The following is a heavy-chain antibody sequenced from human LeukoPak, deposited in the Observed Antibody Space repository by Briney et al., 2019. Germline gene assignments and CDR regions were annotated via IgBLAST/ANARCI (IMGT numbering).Heavy chain of an antibody. V-gene: IGHV3-21*01. CDR1: GFTFSTYA. J-gene: IGHJ4*02. Sequence: GGSLRLSCAASGFTFSTYAMSWVRQAPGKGLEWVSSITSGSSYIFYADSVKGRFTISRDNAKNSLYLQMNSLRAEDTAVYYCARYSGTYRDYWGQGTLVTVYS. CDR3: ARYSGTYRDY. CDR2: ITSGSSYI. D-gene: IGHD3-10*01.